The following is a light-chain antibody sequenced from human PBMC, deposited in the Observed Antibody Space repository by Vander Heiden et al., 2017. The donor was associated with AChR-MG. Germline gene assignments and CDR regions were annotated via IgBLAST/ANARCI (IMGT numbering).Light chain of an antibody. J-gene: IGKJ2*01. V-gene: IGKV1-5*03. CDR2: KAS. CDR1: QSISPW. CDR3: QHYHSYPYT. Sequence: DIEMTQSPSTLSASVGDRVTITCRASQSISPWLAWYQQKPGKAPKLLIYKASTLQSGVPSRFSGSGYGTEFTLTISSLQPDDFETYYCQHYHSYPYTFGQGTKLEIK.